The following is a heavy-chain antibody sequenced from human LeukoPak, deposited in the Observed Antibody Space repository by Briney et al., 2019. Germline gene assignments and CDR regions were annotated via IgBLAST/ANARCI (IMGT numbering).Heavy chain of an antibody. CDR3: ARGIAAAAIDY. D-gene: IGHD6-13*01. CDR1: GGSFSGYY. CDR2: INHSGST. Sequence: SETLSLTCAVYGGSFSGYYWSWIRQPPGKGLEWIGEINHSGSTNYNPSLKSRVTISVDTSKNQFSLKLSSVTAADTAVYYCARGIAAAAIDYWGQGTLVTVSS. V-gene: IGHV4-34*01. J-gene: IGHJ4*02.